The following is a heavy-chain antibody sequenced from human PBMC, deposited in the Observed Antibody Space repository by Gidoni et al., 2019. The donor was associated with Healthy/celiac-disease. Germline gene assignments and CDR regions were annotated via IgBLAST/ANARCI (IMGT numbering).Heavy chain of an antibody. CDR2: ISGSGGST. CDR1: GFTLSSYA. CDR3: AKTLNYYDSSGLFQH. Sequence: EVQLLESGGGLVQPGGSLRRSCAASGFTLSSYAMSWVRQAPGKGLEWVSAISGSGGSTYYADSVKGRFTISRDNSKNTLYLQMNSLRAEDTAVYYCAKTLNYYDSSGLFQHWGQGTLVTVSS. J-gene: IGHJ1*01. D-gene: IGHD3-22*01. V-gene: IGHV3-23*01.